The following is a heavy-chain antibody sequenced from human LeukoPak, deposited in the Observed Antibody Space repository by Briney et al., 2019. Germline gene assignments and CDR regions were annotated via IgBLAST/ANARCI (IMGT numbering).Heavy chain of an antibody. CDR3: ATSSGSYLHYYYMDV. Sequence: SETLSLTCTVSGGSISNYYWSWIRQPAGKGLEWIGRIYTTGSTNYNPSLKSRVTMSIDASIKQFSLNLSSVTAADTAVYYCATSSGSYLHYYYMDVWGKGTTVTVSS. CDR2: IYTTGST. V-gene: IGHV4-4*07. J-gene: IGHJ6*03. D-gene: IGHD1-26*01. CDR1: GGSISNYY.